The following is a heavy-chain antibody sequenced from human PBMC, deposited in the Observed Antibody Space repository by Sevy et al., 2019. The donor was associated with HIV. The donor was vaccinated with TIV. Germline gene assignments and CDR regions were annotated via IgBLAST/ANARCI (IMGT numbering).Heavy chain of an antibody. CDR1: GFTFSKYW. J-gene: IGHJ5*02. V-gene: IGHV3-7*01. CDR3: ARVIDYGELGNWFDP. CDR2: IKPDGSDK. Sequence: GGSLRLSCAASGFTFSKYWMSWVRQAPGKGLEWVANIKPDGSDKYYVGSLKGRFTIYRDNAKNSLHLEMNNLGAEDTAVYYCARVIDYGELGNWFDPWGQVTLVTVSS. D-gene: IGHD4-17*01.